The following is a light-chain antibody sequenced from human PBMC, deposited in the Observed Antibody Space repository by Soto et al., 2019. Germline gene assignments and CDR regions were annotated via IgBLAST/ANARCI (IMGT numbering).Light chain of an antibody. V-gene: IGKV3-11*01. CDR1: QSVSSY. Sequence: SPATLSLSPGEIATLSCRASQSVSSYLAWYQQKPGQAPRLLIYDASNRATGIPARFSGSGSGTDFTLTISSLEPEDFAVYYCQQRSNWPPITFGQGTRLEI. CDR3: QQRSNWPPIT. CDR2: DAS. J-gene: IGKJ5*01.